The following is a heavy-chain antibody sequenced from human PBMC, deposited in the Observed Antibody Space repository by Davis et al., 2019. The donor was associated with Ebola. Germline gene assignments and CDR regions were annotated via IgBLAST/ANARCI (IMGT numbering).Heavy chain of an antibody. J-gene: IGHJ4*02. V-gene: IGHV3-72*01. CDR1: GFAFSVYY. CDR3: VTENWYRFES. CDR2: SRNKENRYSP. Sequence: GGSLRLSCAASGFAFSVYYMDWVRLTPGKGLEWVGLSRNKENRYSPDYAASVKGRFPISRDDSKNLLYLEMNSLKTEDTAVYYCVTENWYRFESWGQGTLVTVSS. D-gene: IGHD1/OR15-1a*01.